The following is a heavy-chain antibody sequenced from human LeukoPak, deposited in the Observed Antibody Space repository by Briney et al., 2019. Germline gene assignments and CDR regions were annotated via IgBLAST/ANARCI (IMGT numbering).Heavy chain of an antibody. CDR1: CGSIRSDY. CDR3: ARGGLERNPSDFFDY. V-gene: IGHV4-59*01. J-gene: IGHJ4*02. Sequence: SETLSLTCTVSCGSIRSDYWSWMRQSPGKGLEWLGYIYNSGSTDYNPSLGSRVTISVDTSRNQFSLELSYVTADDTGGYYCARGGLERNPSDFFDYWGQGALVTVSS. CDR2: IYNSGST. D-gene: IGHD3-16*01.